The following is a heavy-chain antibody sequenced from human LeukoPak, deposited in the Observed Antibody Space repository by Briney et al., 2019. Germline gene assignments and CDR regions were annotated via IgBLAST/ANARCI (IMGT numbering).Heavy chain of an antibody. CDR3: AKTDCSSTSCRFYYYYYMDV. Sequence: GGSLRLSCAASGFTFSSYAMSWVRQAPGKGLEWVSAISGSGGSTYYADSVKGRFTISRDNSKNTLYLQMNSLRAEDTAVYYCAKTDCSSTSCRFYYYYYMDVWGKGATVTVSS. CDR2: ISGSGGST. V-gene: IGHV3-23*01. J-gene: IGHJ6*03. D-gene: IGHD2-2*01. CDR1: GFTFSSYA.